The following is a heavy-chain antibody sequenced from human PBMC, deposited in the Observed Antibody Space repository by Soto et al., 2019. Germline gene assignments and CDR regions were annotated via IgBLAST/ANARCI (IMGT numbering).Heavy chain of an antibody. D-gene: IGHD3-3*01. Sequence: ALVKVSCKASGYTFTGYGISWVRQAPGQGLERMGWISAYNGNTYYAQKLQGRVTMTTDTSTCTAYMGLRSLRSDDTAVSYCARCVPSSSYYTLLLAPWGKGTLVTISS. J-gene: IGHJ5*02. CDR3: ARCVPSSSYYTLLLAP. CDR1: GYTFTGYG. V-gene: IGHV1-18*01. CDR2: ISAYNGNT.